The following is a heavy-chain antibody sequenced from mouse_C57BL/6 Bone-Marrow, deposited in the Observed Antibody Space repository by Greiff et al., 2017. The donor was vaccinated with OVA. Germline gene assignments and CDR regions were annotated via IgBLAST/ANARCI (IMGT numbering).Heavy chain of an antibody. Sequence: VQVVESDAELVKPGASVKISCKVSGYTFTDHTIHWMKQRPEQGLEWIGYIYPRDGSTKYNEKFKGKATLTADKSSSTAYMQLNSLTSEDSAVYFCARWWLLPYYAMDYWGQGTSVTVSS. CDR1: GYTFTDHT. CDR3: ARWWLLPYYAMDY. D-gene: IGHD2-3*01. CDR2: IYPRDGST. J-gene: IGHJ4*01. V-gene: IGHV1-78*01.